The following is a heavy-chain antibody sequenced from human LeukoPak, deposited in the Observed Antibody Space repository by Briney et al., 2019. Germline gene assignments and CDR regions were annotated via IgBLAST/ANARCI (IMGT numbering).Heavy chain of an antibody. D-gene: IGHD3-22*01. V-gene: IGHV4-59*01. CDR1: GGSISSYY. CDR2: IYYSGST. CDR3: ASSSDSSYGLDY. Sequence: ESSETLSLTCTVSGGSISSYYWSWIRQPPGKGLEWIGYIYYSGSTNYNPSLKSRVTISVDTSKNQFSLKLSSVTAAGTAVYYCASSSDSSYGLDYWGQGTLVTVSS. J-gene: IGHJ4*02.